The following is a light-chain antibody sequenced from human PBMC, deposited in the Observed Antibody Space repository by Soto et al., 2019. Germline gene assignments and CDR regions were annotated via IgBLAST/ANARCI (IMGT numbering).Light chain of an antibody. Sequence: DIQMSQSPSSLSGCVGEGVTITCRASQTISSWLAWYQQKPGKAPKLLIYKASTLKSGVPSRFSGSGSGTEFILTINSLQPDDFATYCCQHYGGMWAFGQGTKVDIK. J-gene: IGKJ1*01. CDR3: QHYGGMWA. CDR1: QTISSW. V-gene: IGKV1-5*03. CDR2: KAS.